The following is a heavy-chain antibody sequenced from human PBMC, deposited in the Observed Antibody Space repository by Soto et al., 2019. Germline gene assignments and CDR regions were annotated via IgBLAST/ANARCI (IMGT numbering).Heavy chain of an antibody. Sequence: SETLSLTCTVSGGSISSYYWSWIRQPQGKGLEWIGYIYYSGSTNYNPSLKSRVTISVDTSKNQFSLKLSSVTAADTAVYYCARHRIAAAGTGVWFDPWGQGTLVTVSS. CDR2: IYYSGST. J-gene: IGHJ5*02. V-gene: IGHV4-59*08. D-gene: IGHD6-13*01. CDR3: ARHRIAAAGTGVWFDP. CDR1: GGSISSYY.